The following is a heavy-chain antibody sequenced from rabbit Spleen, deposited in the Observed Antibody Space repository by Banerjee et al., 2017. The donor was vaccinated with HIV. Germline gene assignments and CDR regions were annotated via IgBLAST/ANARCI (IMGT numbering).Heavy chain of an antibody. D-gene: IGHD7-1*01. J-gene: IGHJ4*01. CDR2: IYVLDSSGSI. CDR3: AREGWIDFNYPLGYFVF. Sequence: QEQLEESGGGLVKPGGTLTLTCTVSGFSFSSNWICWVRQAPGKGLEWIACIYVLDSSGSIFYATWAKGRFTISKTSSTTVTLQMTSLTAADTATYFCAREGWIDFNYPLGYFVFWGQGTLVTVS. V-gene: IGHV1S45*01. CDR1: GFSFSSNW.